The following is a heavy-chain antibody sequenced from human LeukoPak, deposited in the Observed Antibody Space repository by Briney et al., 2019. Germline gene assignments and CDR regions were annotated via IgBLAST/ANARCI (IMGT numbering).Heavy chain of an antibody. J-gene: IGHJ6*02. V-gene: IGHV3-49*04. D-gene: IGHD3-22*01. CDR2: IRSKAYGGTT. CDR3: TRDHYDSSGYQHYYYYYGMDV. Sequence: RAGGSLRLSCTAPGFTFGDYAMSWVRQAPGKGLEWVGFIRSKAYGGTTEYAASVKGRFTISRDDSKSIAYLQMNSLKTEDTAVYYCTRDHYDSSGYQHYYYYYGMDVWGQGTTVTVSS. CDR1: GFTFGDYA.